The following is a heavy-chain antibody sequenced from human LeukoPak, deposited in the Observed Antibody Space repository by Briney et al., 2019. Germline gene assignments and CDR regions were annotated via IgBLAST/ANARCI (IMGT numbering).Heavy chain of an antibody. CDR2: FYYSGST. Sequence: SETQSLTCTVSGGSIINYYWSWIRQPPGKGLEWIGYFYYSGSTNYNPSLKSRVTLSVDTSKNQFSLNLRSVTAADTAVYYCARGGSLVGTTPHDTFDIWGQGTMVTVSS. V-gene: IGHV4-59*01. CDR3: ARGGSLVGTTPHDTFDI. CDR1: GGSIINYY. J-gene: IGHJ3*02. D-gene: IGHD2/OR15-2a*01.